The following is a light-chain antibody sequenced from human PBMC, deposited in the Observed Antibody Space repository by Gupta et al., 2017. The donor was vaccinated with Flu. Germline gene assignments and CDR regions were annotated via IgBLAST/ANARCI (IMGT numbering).Light chain of an antibody. CDR3: SSYTSSNTHV. J-gene: IGLJ1*01. Sequence: QSALTQPAPVSGSPGQSITISCTGTRSDVGGYNYVSWYQQHPGRAPKLMIYEVSNRPSGVSNRFSGSKSDNTASLTISGLQAEDEADYYCSSYTSSNTHVFGTGTKVTVL. CDR1: RSDVGGYNY. V-gene: IGLV2-14*01. CDR2: EVS.